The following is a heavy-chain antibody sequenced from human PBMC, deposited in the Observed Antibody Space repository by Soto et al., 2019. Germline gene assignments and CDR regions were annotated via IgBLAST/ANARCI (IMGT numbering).Heavy chain of an antibody. V-gene: IGHV1-69*13. J-gene: IGHJ6*02. CDR1: GGTFSSYA. Sequence: SVKVSCKASGGTFSSYAISWVRQAPGQGLEWMGGIIPIFGTANYAQKFQGRVTITADESTSAAYMELSSLRSEDTAVYYCARPSYFTTYGMDVWGQGTTVTVSS. D-gene: IGHD3-9*01. CDR3: ARPSYFTTYGMDV. CDR2: IIPIFGTA.